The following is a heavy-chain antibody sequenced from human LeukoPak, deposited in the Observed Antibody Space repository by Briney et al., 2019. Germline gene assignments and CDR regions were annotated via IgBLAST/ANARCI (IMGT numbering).Heavy chain of an antibody. D-gene: IGHD5-12*01. CDR2: ISSSSSYI. CDR1: GFTFSSYS. CDR3: AKPVDIVATDPGQNWFDP. J-gene: IGHJ5*02. Sequence: PGGSLRLSXAASGFTFSSYSMNWVRQAPGKGLEWVSSISSSSSYIYYADSVKGRFTISRDNAKNSLYLQMNSLRAEDTAVYYCAKPVDIVATDPGQNWFDPWGQGTLVTVSS. V-gene: IGHV3-21*01.